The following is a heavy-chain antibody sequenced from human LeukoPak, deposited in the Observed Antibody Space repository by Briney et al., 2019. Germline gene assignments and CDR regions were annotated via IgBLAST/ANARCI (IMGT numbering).Heavy chain of an antibody. CDR3: ASLSCYYGSGNQNGNWFDP. Sequence: ASVKVSCKASGYTFTIYGISWVRQAPGQGLEWMGWISAYNGNTNYAQKLQGRVTMTTDTSTSTAYMELRSLGSDDTAVYYCASLSCYYGSGNQNGNWFDPWGQGTLVTVSS. J-gene: IGHJ5*02. CDR2: ISAYNGNT. V-gene: IGHV1-18*01. D-gene: IGHD3-10*01. CDR1: GYTFTIYG.